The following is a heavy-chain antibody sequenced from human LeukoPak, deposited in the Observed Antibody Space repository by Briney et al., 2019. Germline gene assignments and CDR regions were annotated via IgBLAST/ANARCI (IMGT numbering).Heavy chain of an antibody. CDR1: GYTFTSYD. CDR3: ARGGIAGAGTLYYYYYYMDV. D-gene: IGHD6-19*01. Sequence: ASVKVSCKASGYTFTSYDINWVRQATGQGLEWMGWMNPNSGNTGYAQKFQGRVTITRNTSISTAYMELSSLRSEDTAVYYCARGGIAGAGTLYYYYYYMDVWGKGTTVTVSS. CDR2: MNPNSGNT. V-gene: IGHV1-8*03. J-gene: IGHJ6*03.